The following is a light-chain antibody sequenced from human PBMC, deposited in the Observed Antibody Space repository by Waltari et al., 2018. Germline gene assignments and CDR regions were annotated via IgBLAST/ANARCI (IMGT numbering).Light chain of an antibody. V-gene: IGLV2-8*01. CDR3: SSYAGCNNFVV. CDR2: EVS. Sequence: QSALTQPPSASGSPGQSVTISCTGTSSDVGGYNYVSWYQHHPGKAPKLMIYEVSKRPSGVPDRFSGSKSGNTASLTVSGLQAEEKADYYGSSYAGCNNFVVFGGGTSVTVL. J-gene: IGLJ2*01. CDR1: SSDVGGYNY.